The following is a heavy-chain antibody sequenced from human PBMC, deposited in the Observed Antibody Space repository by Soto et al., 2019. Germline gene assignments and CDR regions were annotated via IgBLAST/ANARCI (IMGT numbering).Heavy chain of an antibody. Sequence: PSETLSLTCAVKGGSCREDYWRWLRQPPGKGLEWIGEINQSGTTHYNPSLKRRINISIDTSKNQFSLNLTSVTAADTATYYCARELVKVIGGDIDYYFRLAVWAQGTTVTVSS. D-gene: IGHD3-16*01. CDR1: GGSCREDY. CDR2: INQSGTT. J-gene: IGHJ6*02. CDR3: ARELVKVIGGDIDYYFRLAV. V-gene: IGHV4-34*01.